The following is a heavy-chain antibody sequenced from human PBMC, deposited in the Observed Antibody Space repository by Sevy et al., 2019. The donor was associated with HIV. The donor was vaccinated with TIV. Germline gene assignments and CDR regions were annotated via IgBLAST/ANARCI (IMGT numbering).Heavy chain of an antibody. CDR2: MNPNSRNT. CDR1: GYTFTSYD. CDR3: ARAYYYDSSGYYNTHYYCNGMDV. J-gene: IGHJ6*02. D-gene: IGHD3-22*01. Sequence: ASVKVSCKASGYTFTSYDINWVRQATGQGLEWMGWMNPNSRNTGYAQKFQGRVTMTRNTSISTAYMELSSLRSEDTAVYYCARAYYYDSSGYYNTHYYCNGMDVWGQGTTVTVSS. V-gene: IGHV1-8*01.